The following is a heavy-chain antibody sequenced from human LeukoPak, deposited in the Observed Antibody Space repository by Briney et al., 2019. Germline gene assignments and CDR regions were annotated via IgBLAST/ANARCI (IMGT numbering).Heavy chain of an antibody. D-gene: IGHD1-14*01. CDR3: ARDPDWDPYYYMDV. V-gene: IGHV4-61*02. CDR1: GGSISSGSYY. CDR2: IYTSGST. Sequence: SETLSLTCTVSGGSISSGSYYWSWIRQPAGKGLEWIGRIYTSGSTNYNPSLKSRITISLDTSKNQFSLKLSSVTAADTAVYYCARDPDWDPYYYMDVWGKGTTVTVSS. J-gene: IGHJ6*03.